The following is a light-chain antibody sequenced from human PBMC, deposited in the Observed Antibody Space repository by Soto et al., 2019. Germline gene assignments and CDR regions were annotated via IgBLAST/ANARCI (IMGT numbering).Light chain of an antibody. Sequence: EVVLTQSPVTLSLSPGDRATLSCRASQSISSSYLAWYQQKPGQAPRLLIYGTFNRATGIPDRFSGDGSGTDFILTINRLEPEDFAVYFCQQCGLSPRTFGQGTKVEV. V-gene: IGKV3-20*01. CDR2: GTF. J-gene: IGKJ1*01. CDR3: QQCGLSPRT. CDR1: QSISSSY.